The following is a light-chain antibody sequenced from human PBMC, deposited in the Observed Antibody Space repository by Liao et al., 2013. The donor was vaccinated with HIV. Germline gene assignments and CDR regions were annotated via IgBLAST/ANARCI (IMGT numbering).Light chain of an antibody. V-gene: IGLV3-21*01. CDR2: YDN. J-gene: IGLJ3*02. CDR3: QLWDSSSDHQV. Sequence: SYVLTQPPSVSVAPGKTASITCGGDNLGRWRVHWYQQKPGQAPVLVISYDNERPSGIPERFSGSKSGNTATLTISRVEAGDEAEYYCQLWDSSSDHQVFGGGTKLTVL. CDR1: NLGRWR.